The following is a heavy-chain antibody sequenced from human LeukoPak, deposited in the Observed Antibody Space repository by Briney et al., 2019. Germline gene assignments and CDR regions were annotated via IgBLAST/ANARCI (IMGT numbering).Heavy chain of an antibody. Sequence: PSETLSLTCTVSGGSISSGSYYWSWIRQPAGKGLEWIGRIYTSGSTNYNPSLKSRVTISVDTSKNQFSLKLSSVTAADTAVYYCARSTIYSAPAFDYWGQGTLVTVSS. CDR1: GGSISSGSYY. D-gene: IGHD5-24*01. CDR3: ARSTIYSAPAFDY. V-gene: IGHV4-61*02. J-gene: IGHJ4*02. CDR2: IYTSGST.